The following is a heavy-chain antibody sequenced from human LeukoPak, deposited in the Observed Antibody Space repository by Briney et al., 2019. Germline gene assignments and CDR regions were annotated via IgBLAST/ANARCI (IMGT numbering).Heavy chain of an antibody. Sequence: GGSLRLSCAASGFTFSSYDMHWVRQATGKGLEGVSAIGTAGDTYYPGSVKGRFTISRENAKNPLYLQMNSLRAGDTAVYYCARGRGDDCSSTSCYHLFDYWGQGTLVTVSS. D-gene: IGHD2-2*01. CDR3: ARGRGDDCSSTSCYHLFDY. J-gene: IGHJ4*02. CDR2: IGTAGDT. CDR1: GFTFSSYD. V-gene: IGHV3-13*01.